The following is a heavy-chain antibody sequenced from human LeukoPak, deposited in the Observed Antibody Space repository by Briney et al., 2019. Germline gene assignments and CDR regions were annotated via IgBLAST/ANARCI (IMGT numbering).Heavy chain of an antibody. CDR3: ARGATSGSWPYYYFDY. D-gene: IGHD6-13*01. Sequence: PGGSLRLSCAASGFTFSPYAMSWVRQAPGKGLEWVSVISGSGGSIYYADSVKGRFTISRDNSKNTLYLQMNSLRAEDTAVYYCARGATSGSWPYYYFDYWGQGTLVTVSS. CDR1: GFTFSPYA. V-gene: IGHV3-23*01. CDR2: ISGSGGSI. J-gene: IGHJ4*02.